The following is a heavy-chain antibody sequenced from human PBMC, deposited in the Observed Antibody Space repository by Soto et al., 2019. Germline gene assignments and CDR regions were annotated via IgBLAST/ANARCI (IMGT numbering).Heavy chain of an antibody. CDR3: ARGFLAAHHLNWFDP. Sequence: PSETLSLTCAVSGGSISSGGYSWSWIRQPPGKGLEWIGYIYHSGSTYYNPSLKSRVTISVDRSKNQFSLKLSSVTAADTAVYYCARGFLAAHHLNWFDPWGQGTLVTVSS. CDR1: GGSISSGGYS. D-gene: IGHD6-13*01. V-gene: IGHV4-30-2*01. J-gene: IGHJ5*02. CDR2: IYHSGST.